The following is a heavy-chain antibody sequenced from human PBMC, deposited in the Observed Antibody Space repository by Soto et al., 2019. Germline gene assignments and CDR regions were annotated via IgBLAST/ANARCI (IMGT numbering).Heavy chain of an antibody. Sequence: QVQLVESGGGVVQPGRSLRLSCAASGFTFSSYAMHWVRQAPGKGLEWVAVISYDGSNKYYADSVKGRFTISRDNSENTLYLQMNSLRAEYTAVYYCAREGSYCSGGSCYPDAFDIWGQGTMVTVSS. CDR1: GFTFSSYA. CDR3: AREGSYCSGGSCYPDAFDI. V-gene: IGHV3-30-3*01. CDR2: ISYDGSNK. D-gene: IGHD2-15*01. J-gene: IGHJ3*02.